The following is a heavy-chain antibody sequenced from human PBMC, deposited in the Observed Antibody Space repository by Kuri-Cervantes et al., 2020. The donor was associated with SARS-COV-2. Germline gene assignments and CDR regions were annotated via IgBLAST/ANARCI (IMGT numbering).Heavy chain of an antibody. D-gene: IGHD2-2*01. CDR2: ISSSSSYI. CDR3: AREHCSSTSCYGLDY. V-gene: IGHV3-21*01. CDR1: GFTFSSYG. J-gene: IGHJ4*02. Sequence: GGSLRLSCAASGFTFSSYGMHWVRQAPGKGLEWVSSISSSSSYIYYADSVKGRFTISRDNAKNSLYLQMNSLRAEDTAVYYCAREHCSSTSCYGLDYWGQGTLVTVSS.